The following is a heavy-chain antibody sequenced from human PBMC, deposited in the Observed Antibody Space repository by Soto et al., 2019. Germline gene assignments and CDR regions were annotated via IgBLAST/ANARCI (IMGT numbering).Heavy chain of an antibody. D-gene: IGHD3-3*01. CDR3: ARVEYYDFWSGYYWGPFDP. V-gene: IGHV1-46*01. CDR1: GYTFTSYY. Sequence: AAVKVSCKASGYTFTSYYMHWVRQAPGQGLEWMGIINPSGGSTSYAQKFQGRVTMTRDTSTSTVYMELSRLRSEDTAVYYCARVEYYDFWSGYYWGPFDPWGQGTLVNVS. J-gene: IGHJ5*02. CDR2: INPSGGST.